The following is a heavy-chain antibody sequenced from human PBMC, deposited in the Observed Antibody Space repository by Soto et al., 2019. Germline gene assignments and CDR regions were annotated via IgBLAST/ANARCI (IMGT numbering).Heavy chain of an antibody. D-gene: IGHD3-3*01. CDR2: ISYSGRT. CDR3: ARGSIFGVVLNAFDI. V-gene: IGHV4-31*11. CDR1: GGSISGNGYY. J-gene: IGHJ3*02. Sequence: QVQLQESGPGLVKPSQTLSLTCAVSGGSISGNGYYWNWIRQHPGKGLEWIGYISYSGRTFDSPSLKSRVTTSLDTSKNQFSLKLSSVTAADTGIYYCARGSIFGVVLNAFDIWGQGTMVAVSS.